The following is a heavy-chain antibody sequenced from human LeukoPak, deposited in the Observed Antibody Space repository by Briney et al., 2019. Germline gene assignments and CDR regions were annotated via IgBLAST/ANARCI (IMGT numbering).Heavy chain of an antibody. V-gene: IGHV1-2*02. D-gene: IGHD3-10*02. CDR2: INPNSGGT. CDR1: GYTFTGYY. CDR3: AREPRINMSPDAFDF. Sequence: ASVKVSCKASGYTFTGYYMHWVRQAPGQGLEWMGWINPNSGGTNYAQKFQDRVSMTRDTSINTVYMELSSLRSDDTAVYYCAREPRINMSPDAFDFWGQGTMVTVFS. J-gene: IGHJ3*01.